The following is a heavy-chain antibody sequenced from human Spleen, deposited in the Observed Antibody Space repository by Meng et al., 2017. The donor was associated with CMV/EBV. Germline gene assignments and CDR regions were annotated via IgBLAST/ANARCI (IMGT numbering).Heavy chain of an antibody. D-gene: IGHD1-26*01. Sequence: GESLKISCAVSGFTFDDYGVRWVRQAPGKGLEWVSYISSSSSTIYYADSVKGRFTISRDNAKNSLYLQMNSLRAEDTAVYYCARGREQSSGYRDPWGQGTLVTVSS. J-gene: IGHJ5*02. CDR2: ISSSSSTI. CDR3: ARGREQSSGYRDP. V-gene: IGHV3-48*04. CDR1: GFTFDDYG.